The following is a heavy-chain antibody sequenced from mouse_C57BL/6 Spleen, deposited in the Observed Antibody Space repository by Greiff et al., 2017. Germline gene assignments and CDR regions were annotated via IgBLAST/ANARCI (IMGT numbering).Heavy chain of an antibody. CDR3: ARKAYSNYDGAMDY. Sequence: EVQGVESGGGLVKPGGSLKLSCAASGFTFSDYGMHWVRQAPEKGLEWVAYISSGSSTIYYADTVKGRFTISRDNAKNTLFLQMTSLRSEDTAMYYCARKAYSNYDGAMDYWGQGTSVTVSS. CDR1: GFTFSDYG. D-gene: IGHD2-5*01. V-gene: IGHV5-17*01. J-gene: IGHJ4*01. CDR2: ISSGSSTI.